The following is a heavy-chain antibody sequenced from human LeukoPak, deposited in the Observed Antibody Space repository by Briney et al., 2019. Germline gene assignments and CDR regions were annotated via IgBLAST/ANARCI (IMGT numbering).Heavy chain of an antibody. CDR2: INSVGSST. V-gene: IGHV3-74*01. D-gene: IGHD4-17*01. Sequence: GGSLRLSCAASGFTFSSDWMHWVRQAHGKGRGWVSRINSVGSSTSYADSVKGRLNISRDNAKNTLYVEMNSLRAEDTAVYYCSRGDDYGDYVRDWGQGTLVTVSS. CDR3: SRGDDYGDYVRD. CDR1: GFTFSSDW. J-gene: IGHJ4*02.